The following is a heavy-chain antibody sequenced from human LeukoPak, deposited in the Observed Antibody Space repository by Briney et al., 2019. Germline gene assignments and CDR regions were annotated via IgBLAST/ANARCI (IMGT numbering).Heavy chain of an antibody. CDR2: INPNDGDT. Sequence: ASVKVSCKASGYTFTEYYMHWVRQSPGQGFEWMGWINPNDGDTNYAQKFQGRVTMTRDTSISTAHMEVSRLRSDDTAVYYCARTNFLYCSSSTCLFDYWGQGTLVTVSS. V-gene: IGHV1-2*02. D-gene: IGHD2-2*01. CDR3: ARTNFLYCSSSTCLFDY. CDR1: GYTFTEYY. J-gene: IGHJ4*02.